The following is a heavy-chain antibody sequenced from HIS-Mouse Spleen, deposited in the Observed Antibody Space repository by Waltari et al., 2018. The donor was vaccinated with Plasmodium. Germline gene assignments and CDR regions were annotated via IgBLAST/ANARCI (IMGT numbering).Heavy chain of an antibody. Sequence: QLQLQESGPGLVKPSETLSLTCTVSGGSISISSYYWGGIRQPPGKGLEWIGSIYYSGSTYYNPSLKSRVTISVDTSKNQFSLKLSSVTAADTAVYYCARRGGSYYYFDYWGQGTLVTVSS. D-gene: IGHD1-26*01. CDR1: GGSISISSYY. V-gene: IGHV4-39*01. CDR2: IYYSGST. J-gene: IGHJ4*02. CDR3: ARRGGSYYYFDY.